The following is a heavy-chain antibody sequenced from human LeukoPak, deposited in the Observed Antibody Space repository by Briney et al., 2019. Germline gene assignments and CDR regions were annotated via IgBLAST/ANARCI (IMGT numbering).Heavy chain of an antibody. D-gene: IGHD3-22*01. CDR2: IYYSGST. V-gene: IGHV4-30-4*01. J-gene: IGHJ2*01. Sequence: SETLSLTCTVSGGSISSGDYYWRWLRQPPGKGLEWIGYIYYSGSTYYNPSLKSRVTISVDTSKNQFSLKLSSVTAADTAVYYCARIYDSSGYYYDGWYFDLWGRGTLVTVSS. CDR1: GGSISSGDYY. CDR3: ARIYDSSGYYYDGWYFDL.